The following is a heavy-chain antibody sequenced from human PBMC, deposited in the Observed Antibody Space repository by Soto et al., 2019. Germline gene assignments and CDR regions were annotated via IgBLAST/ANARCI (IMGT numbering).Heavy chain of an antibody. Sequence: QVQLVESGGGVVQPGRSLRVSCAASGFTFSSYTMHWVRQTPGKGLERVAVISYDGSDKYYADSVKGRFTISRDNSKNTLYLQMNSLRTEDTSVYYCAREYSLAVVASGYWGQGILVTVSS. CDR2: ISYDGSDK. V-gene: IGHV3-30*04. CDR1: GFTFSSYT. J-gene: IGHJ4*02. D-gene: IGHD3-22*01. CDR3: AREYSLAVVASGY.